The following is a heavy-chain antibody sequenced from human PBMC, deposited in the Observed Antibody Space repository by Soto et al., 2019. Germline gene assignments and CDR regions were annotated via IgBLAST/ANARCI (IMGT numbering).Heavy chain of an antibody. CDR2: ISSSSGIK. D-gene: IGHD1-26*01. J-gene: IGHJ4*02. CDR1: GFSFGTYA. Sequence: EVQLLESGGGLVQPGGPLRLSCTASGFSFGTYAMSWVRQAPGKGLEWVSSISSSSGIKYYADSVKGRFTISRDNSKSAMYLQMNSLGDEDTAVYYCAKVRPPRIVGDTTLFDYWGQGTLVTVSS. CDR3: AKVRPPRIVGDTTLFDY. V-gene: IGHV3-23*01.